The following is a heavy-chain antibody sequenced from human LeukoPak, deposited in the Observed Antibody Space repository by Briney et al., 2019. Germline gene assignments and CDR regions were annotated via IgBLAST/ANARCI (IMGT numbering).Heavy chain of an antibody. V-gene: IGHV3-21*04. Sequence: PGGSLRLSCAASGFTFSSYSMNWVRQAPGKGLEWVSSISSSSSYIYYADSLKGRFTISRDNAKNSLYLQMNSLRAEDTAVYYCAKVAYNWISYGPFDYWGQGTLVTVSS. J-gene: IGHJ4*02. CDR3: AKVAYNWISYGPFDY. D-gene: IGHD1-20*01. CDR2: ISSSSSYI. CDR1: GFTFSSYS.